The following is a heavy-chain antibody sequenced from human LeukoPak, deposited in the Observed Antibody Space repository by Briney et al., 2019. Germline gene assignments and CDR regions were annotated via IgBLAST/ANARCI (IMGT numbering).Heavy chain of an antibody. D-gene: IGHD6-19*01. Sequence: GASVKVSCKASGYTFTSYDINWVRQATGQGLEWMGWMNPNSGNTGYAQKFQGRVTITRNTSISTAYMELSSLRSEDTAVYYCARVRIAVAKRAKPLYYYMDVWGKGTTVTVSS. CDR2: MNPNSGNT. V-gene: IGHV1-8*03. CDR3: ARVRIAVAKRAKPLYYYMDV. J-gene: IGHJ6*03. CDR1: GYTFTSYD.